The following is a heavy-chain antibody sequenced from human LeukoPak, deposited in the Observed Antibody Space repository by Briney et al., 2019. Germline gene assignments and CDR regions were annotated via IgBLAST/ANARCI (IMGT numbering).Heavy chain of an antibody. Sequence: GGSLRLSGAASGFTFSSYAMSWVRQAPGKGLEWVSSISGSDGTTYYADSVKGRFTISRDNSKYTLSLQMNSLRTEDTAVYYCARVRAHGYNNNWFDPWGQGTLVTVSS. D-gene: IGHD5-24*01. CDR3: ARVRAHGYNNNWFDP. CDR2: ISGSDGTT. CDR1: GFTFSSYA. V-gene: IGHV3-23*01. J-gene: IGHJ5*02.